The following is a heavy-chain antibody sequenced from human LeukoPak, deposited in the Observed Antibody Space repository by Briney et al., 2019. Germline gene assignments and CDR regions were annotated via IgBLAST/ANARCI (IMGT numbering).Heavy chain of an antibody. CDR1: VGSFRDNY. Sequence: PSETLSLTCVVYVGSFRDNYWTWIRQPPGKGPEWIGEINHSGTTSYNPSLQSRVTVSVDTSKNQFSLKLSSVTAADTAVYYCARRRRHEFTYGYVFYFDYWGQGTLVTVSS. CDR2: INHSGTT. CDR3: ARRRRHEFTYGYVFYFDY. V-gene: IGHV4-34*01. J-gene: IGHJ4*02. D-gene: IGHD3-16*01.